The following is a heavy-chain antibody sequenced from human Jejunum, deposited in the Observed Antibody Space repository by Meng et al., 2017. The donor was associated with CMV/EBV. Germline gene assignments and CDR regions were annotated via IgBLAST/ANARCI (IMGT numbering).Heavy chain of an antibody. CDR3: AREYYSNPDL. V-gene: IGHV3-11*05. Sequence: QVQLVESGGGWVTPGGSLSLSCAASGFTFGDHYMSWIRQAPGKGLEWVSFISIRSSYIDYADSVRGRFIISRDDAKNSLYLQMNNLRAEDTAVYYCAREYYSNPDLWGQGTLGTVSS. CDR2: ISIRSSYI. D-gene: IGHD4-11*01. CDR1: GFTFGDHY. J-gene: IGHJ4*02.